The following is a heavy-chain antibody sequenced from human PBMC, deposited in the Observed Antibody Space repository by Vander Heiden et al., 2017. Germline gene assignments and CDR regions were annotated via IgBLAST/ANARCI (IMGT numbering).Heavy chain of an antibody. Sequence: QVQLVQSGAEVTNPGASVKVSCKASGYTITSYYMYWVRQAAGQGLEWMGIINPSGGTTNYAQKFQGRVTMTRDTSTSTVYMELSSLRSEDTAMYYCARDTVLSGYLTLDYWGQGTLVTVSS. V-gene: IGHV1-46*01. J-gene: IGHJ4*02. D-gene: IGHD5-12*01. CDR1: GYTITSYY. CDR3: ARDTVLSGYLTLDY. CDR2: INPSGGTT.